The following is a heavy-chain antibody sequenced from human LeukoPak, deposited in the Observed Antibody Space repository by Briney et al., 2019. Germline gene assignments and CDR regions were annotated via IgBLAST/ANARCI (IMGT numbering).Heavy chain of an antibody. J-gene: IGHJ4*02. D-gene: IGHD5-18*01. Sequence: PGRSLRLSCAASGFTFSSYAMHWVRQAPGKGLEWVAVISYDGSNKYYADSVKGRFTISRDNSKNTLYLQMNSLRAEDTAVYYCARATSGYSYGWDYWGQGTLVTVSS. CDR2: ISYDGSNK. CDR3: ARATSGYSYGWDY. CDR1: GFTFSSYA. V-gene: IGHV3-30*04.